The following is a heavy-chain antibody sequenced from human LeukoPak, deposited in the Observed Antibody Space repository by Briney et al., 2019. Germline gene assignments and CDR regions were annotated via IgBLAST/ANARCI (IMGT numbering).Heavy chain of an antibody. CDR2: IHYSGST. CDR3: ARGDYDSSGYYYVYYYMDV. V-gene: IGHV4-59*01. J-gene: IGHJ6*03. D-gene: IGHD3-22*01. Sequence: SETLSLTCNVSGASLSSYYWSWIRQPPGKGLEWIGYIHYSGSTNYNPSLKSRVTISVDTSKNQFSLKLSSVTDADTAVYYCARGDYDSSGYYYVYYYMDVWGKGTTVTVSS. CDR1: GASLSSYY.